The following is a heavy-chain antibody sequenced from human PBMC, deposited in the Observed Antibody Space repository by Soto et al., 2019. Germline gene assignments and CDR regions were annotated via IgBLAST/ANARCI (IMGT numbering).Heavy chain of an antibody. CDR3: SRENWFQDY. CDR2: INLDGSEQ. Sequence: LRLSCVASGFTFTRYYMTWVRQAPGKGLEWVASINLDGSEQFYVDSVKGRFIISRDNARSSLYLQMNSLRAEDTALYFCSRENWFQDYWGPGTLVTVSS. J-gene: IGHJ4*02. D-gene: IGHD3-9*01. CDR1: GFTFTRYY. V-gene: IGHV3-7*03.